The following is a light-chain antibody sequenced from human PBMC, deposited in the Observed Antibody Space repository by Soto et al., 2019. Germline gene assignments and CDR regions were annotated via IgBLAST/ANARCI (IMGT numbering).Light chain of an antibody. CDR1: PSAGTF. CDR3: QQYNHWPPLT. CDR2: DVS. Sequence: DIEMTQSPATLSVSPGDRVTLSCRASPSAGTFLAWYQQKPGQAPRLLMYDVSTRATGVPARFSGSGSGTEFTLTIISLQSDDFAVYYCQQYNHWPPLTFGGGTKVE. J-gene: IGKJ4*01. V-gene: IGKV3-15*01.